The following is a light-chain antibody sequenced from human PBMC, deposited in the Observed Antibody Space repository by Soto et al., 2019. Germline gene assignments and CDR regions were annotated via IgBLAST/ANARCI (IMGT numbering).Light chain of an antibody. Sequence: DIQMTQSPSTLSASVGDRVTITCRASQSISSWLVWYQQKPGKAPKLLIYDASSLESGVPSRFSGSGSGTEFTLTISSLQPDDFATYYCQQYNSYSPWTFGQGTNVEIK. CDR2: DAS. CDR1: QSISSW. J-gene: IGKJ1*01. V-gene: IGKV1-5*01. CDR3: QQYNSYSPWT.